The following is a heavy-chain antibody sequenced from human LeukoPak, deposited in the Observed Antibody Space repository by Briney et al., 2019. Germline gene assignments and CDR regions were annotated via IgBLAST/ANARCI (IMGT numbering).Heavy chain of an antibody. CDR2: IKSKTDGGTT. CDR1: GFTFSNAW. D-gene: IGHD1-1*01. J-gene: IGHJ3*02. V-gene: IGHV3-15*07. CDR3: TTDPIRQLGDAFDI. Sequence: PGGSLRLSCAASGFTFSNAWMNWVRQAPGKGLEWVGRIKSKTDGGTTDYAAPVKGRFTISRDDSKNTLYLQMNSLKTEDTAVYYCTTDPIRQLGDAFDIWGQGTMVTVSS.